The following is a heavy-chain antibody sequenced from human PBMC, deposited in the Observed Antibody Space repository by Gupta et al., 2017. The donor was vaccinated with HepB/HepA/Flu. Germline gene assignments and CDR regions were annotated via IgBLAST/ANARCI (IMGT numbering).Heavy chain of an antibody. CDR1: GFTVSSYW. D-gene: IGHD2/OR15-2a*01. V-gene: IGHV3-74*01. CDR2: MNQHGSVI. Sequence: EVQLAESGGGLVQPGGSLRLSCAASGFTVSSYWMHWVRQAPGKGLVWVSRMNQHGSVINYADSVKGRFTISRDNTKNALYLQMNSLRAEDTAIYFCSRDTCGPYDYGGQGTLVTVSS. CDR3: SRDTCGPYDY. J-gene: IGHJ4*02.